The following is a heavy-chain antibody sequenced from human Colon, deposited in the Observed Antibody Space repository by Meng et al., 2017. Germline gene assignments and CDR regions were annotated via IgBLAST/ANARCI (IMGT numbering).Heavy chain of an antibody. CDR3: ARERLSSGWYGGRWFDP. CDR1: GGSFSGYY. D-gene: IGHD6-19*01. J-gene: IGHJ5*02. CDR2: INHSGST. V-gene: IGHV4-34*01. Sequence: GRLKRWGAGLLKPSEPLSLTCAVYGGSFSGYYWSWIRQPPGKGLEWIGEINHSGSTNYNPSLKSRVTISVDTSKNQFSLKLSSVTAADTAVYYCARERLSSGWYGGRWFDPWGQGTLVTVSS.